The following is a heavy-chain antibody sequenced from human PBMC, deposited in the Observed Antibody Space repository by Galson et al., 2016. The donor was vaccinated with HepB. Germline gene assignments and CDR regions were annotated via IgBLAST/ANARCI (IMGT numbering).Heavy chain of an antibody. CDR2: INNSGGRT. V-gene: IGHV3-23*01. J-gene: IGHJ4*02. CDR1: EFTFTSYA. D-gene: IGHD6-6*01. Sequence: CAASEFTFTSYAMSWVRQAPGKGLEWVSSINNSGGRTHYADSVKGRFTISRDNSKNTLFLQMNSLRAEDTALYYCAKDRWTGQLLPHGFDYWGQGTLVTVSS. CDR3: AKDRWTGQLLPHGFDY.